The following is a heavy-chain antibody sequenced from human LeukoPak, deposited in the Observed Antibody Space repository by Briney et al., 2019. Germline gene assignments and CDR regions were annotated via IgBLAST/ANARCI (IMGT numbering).Heavy chain of an antibody. D-gene: IGHD3-10*01. CDR3: ARERMYSGSGSTYPYYDY. CDR1: GFTFSSYS. CDR2: ISSSSSYI. J-gene: IGHJ4*02. Sequence: GGSLRLSCAASGFTFSSYSMNWVRQAPGKWLEWVSSISSSSSYIYYADSVKGRFTISRDNAKNALYLEMNSLRAEDTAEYFCARERMYSGSGSTYPYYDYWGQGTLVTVSS. V-gene: IGHV3-21*01.